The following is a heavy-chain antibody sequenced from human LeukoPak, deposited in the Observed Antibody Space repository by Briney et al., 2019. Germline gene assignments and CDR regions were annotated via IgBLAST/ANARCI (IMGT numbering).Heavy chain of an antibody. CDR3: VSSMITVGEFDY. J-gene: IGHJ4*02. V-gene: IGHV1-2*02. Sequence: ASVKVSCKAPADTFTGYYMHWVRQAPRQGLEWMGWINPKSGGTKYAQKFQGRVTMTRDTSISTAYMDLSRLISDDTAVYYCVSSMITVGEFDYWGQGTLVTVSS. CDR1: ADTFTGYY. D-gene: IGHD4-23*01. CDR2: INPKSGGT.